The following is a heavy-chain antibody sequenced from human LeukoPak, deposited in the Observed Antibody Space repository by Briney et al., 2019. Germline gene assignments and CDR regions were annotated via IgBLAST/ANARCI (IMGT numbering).Heavy chain of an antibody. CDR3: ARGDSGYDRYYYYYYMDV. CDR2: IYYSGST. J-gene: IGHJ6*03. Sequence: PSETLSLTCTVSGYSISSGYYWGWIRQPPGKGLEWIGYIYYSGSTNYNPSLKSRVTISVDTSKNQFSLKLSSVTAADTAVYYCARGDSGYDRYYYYYYMDVWGKGTTVTISS. D-gene: IGHD5-12*01. V-gene: IGHV4-61*01. CDR1: GYSISSGYY.